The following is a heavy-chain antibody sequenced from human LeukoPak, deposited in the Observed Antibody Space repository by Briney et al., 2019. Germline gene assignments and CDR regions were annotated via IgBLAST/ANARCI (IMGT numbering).Heavy chain of an antibody. V-gene: IGHV4-31*03. J-gene: IGHJ3*02. CDR1: GGYISSGGYY. CDR3: ARDFWDRRIDI. CDR2: IYYSGST. Sequence: PSETLSLTCTVSGGYISSGGYYWSWIRQHPGKGLEWIGYIYYSGSTYYNPSLKSRVTISVDTSKNQFSLKLGSVTAADTAVYYCARDFWDRRIDIWGQGTMVTVSS. D-gene: IGHD1-26*01.